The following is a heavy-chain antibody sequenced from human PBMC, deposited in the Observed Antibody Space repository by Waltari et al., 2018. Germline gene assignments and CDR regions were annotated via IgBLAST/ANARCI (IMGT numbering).Heavy chain of an antibody. CDR3: ASAYSSSSPYFDY. CDR1: GGSISSYY. Sequence: QVQLQESGPGLVKPSETLSLTCTVSGGSISSYYWSWIRQPPGKGLEWIGYIYYSGSTNYNPSLKSRVTISVDTSKNQFSLKLSSVTAADTAVYYCASAYSSSSPYFDYWGQGTLVTVSS. V-gene: IGHV4-59*01. CDR2: IYYSGST. D-gene: IGHD6-6*01. J-gene: IGHJ4*02.